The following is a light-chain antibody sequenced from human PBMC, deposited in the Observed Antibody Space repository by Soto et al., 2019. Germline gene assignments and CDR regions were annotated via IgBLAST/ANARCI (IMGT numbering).Light chain of an antibody. CDR2: EVS. CDR1: SSDVGGYNY. J-gene: IGLJ2*01. V-gene: IGLV2-8*01. Sequence: QSVLTQPPSASGSPGQSVTISCTGTSSDVGGYNYVSWYQQHPGKAPKLMMYEVSKRPSGVPDRFSGSKSVNTASLTVSGLQAEDEADYYCSSYAGSNNLVFGGGTKLTVL. CDR3: SSYAGSNNLV.